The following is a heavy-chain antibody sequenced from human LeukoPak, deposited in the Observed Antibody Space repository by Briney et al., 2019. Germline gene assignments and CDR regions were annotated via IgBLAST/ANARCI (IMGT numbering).Heavy chain of an antibody. J-gene: IGHJ4*02. CDR1: GGSISSSSYY. V-gene: IGHV4-39*07. CDR3: ARVTGYMIEDYFDY. D-gene: IGHD3-22*01. CDR2: IYYSGST. Sequence: PSETLSLTCTVSGGSISSSSYYWGWIRQPPGKGLEWIGSIYYSGSTYYNPSLKSRVTISVDTSKNQFSLKLSSVTAADTAVYYCARVTGYMIEDYFDYWGQGTLVIVSS.